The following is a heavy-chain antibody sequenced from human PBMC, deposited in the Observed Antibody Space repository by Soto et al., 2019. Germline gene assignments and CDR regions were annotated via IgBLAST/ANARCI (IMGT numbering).Heavy chain of an antibody. CDR3: ARLGSTLAAGTPDY. Sequence: GGSLRLSCAASGFTFSDYYMSWFRQAPGKGLEWVSYISGSGSITHDADSVKGRFTISRDNAKNSLYLQMNSLRAEDTAIYYCARLGSTLAAGTPDYWGQGPMVTVSS. J-gene: IGHJ4*02. V-gene: IGHV3-11*01. CDR2: ISGSGSIT. CDR1: GFTFSDYY. D-gene: IGHD6-13*01.